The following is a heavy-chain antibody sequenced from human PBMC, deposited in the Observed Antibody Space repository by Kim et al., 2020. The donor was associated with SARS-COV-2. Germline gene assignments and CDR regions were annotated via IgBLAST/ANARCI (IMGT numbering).Heavy chain of an antibody. D-gene: IGHD3-16*01. Sequence: GGSLRLSCAASGFTFSTYAMTWVRQAPGKGLECVSGISGSGDNTYYADSVKGRFTISRDNSRNTLYLQMNSLRADDTALYYCARDTFNKNWNEYFHHWGQGTLVTVSS. J-gene: IGHJ1*01. CDR3: ARDTFNKNWNEYFHH. CDR2: ISGSGDNT. CDR1: GFTFSTYA. V-gene: IGHV3-23*01.